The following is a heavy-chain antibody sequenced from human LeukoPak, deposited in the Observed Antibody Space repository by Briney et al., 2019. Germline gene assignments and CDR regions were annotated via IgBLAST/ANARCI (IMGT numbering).Heavy chain of an antibody. J-gene: IGHJ6*03. CDR2: IRRSSIYI. CDR3: ARGEGVPAAIHGYYYYMDV. Sequence: PGGSLRLSCGASGLTFSSYSMHWVRQAPGRGRAGVSSIRRSSIYIYYADSVKARFTISRDNAKNSLYLQMNSLRAEDTAVYYCARGEGVPAAIHGYYYYMDVWGKGTTVTVSS. V-gene: IGHV3-21*01. D-gene: IGHD2-2*02. CDR1: GLTFSSYS.